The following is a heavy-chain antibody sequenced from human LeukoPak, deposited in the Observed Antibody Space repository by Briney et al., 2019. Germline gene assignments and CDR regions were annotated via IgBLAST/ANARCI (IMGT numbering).Heavy chain of an antibody. D-gene: IGHD1-1*01. V-gene: IGHV4-39*01. CDR2: IYYHENT. Sequence: SSYSMNWIRQATGKGLEWIGSIYYHENTYYNSSLKSRVTISVDTSKNQFSLKLNSVTAADTAVYFCARRAYSAAYWKHFDYWGQGTLVTVSS. J-gene: IGHJ4*02. CDR1: SSYS. CDR3: ARRAYSAAYWKHFDY.